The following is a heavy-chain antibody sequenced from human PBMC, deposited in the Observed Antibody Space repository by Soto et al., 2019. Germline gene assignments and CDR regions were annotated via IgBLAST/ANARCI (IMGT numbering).Heavy chain of an antibody. V-gene: IGHV1-3*01. Sequence: GASVKVSCKASGYTFTSYAMHWVRQAPGQRLEWMGWINAGNGNTKYSQKFQGRVTITRDTSASTAYMELSSLRSEDTAVYYCARALYTAMVYYYYYGMDVWGQGTTVTV. CDR2: INAGNGNT. CDR3: ARALYTAMVYYYYYGMDV. J-gene: IGHJ6*02. D-gene: IGHD5-18*01. CDR1: GYTFTSYA.